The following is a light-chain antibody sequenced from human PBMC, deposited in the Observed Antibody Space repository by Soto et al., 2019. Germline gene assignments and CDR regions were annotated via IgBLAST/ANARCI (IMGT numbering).Light chain of an antibody. V-gene: IGKV3-20*01. CDR3: QHYGSSSYT. CDR1: QSVSSDY. Sequence: EIVLTQSPGTLSLSPGERATLSCRASQSVSSDYLAWYQQKPGQAPRLLVYGASSWPTGIPDRFSGSGSGTDFTLTITRLEPEAFAVYYCQHYGSSSYTFGQGTKLEIK. J-gene: IGKJ2*01. CDR2: GAS.